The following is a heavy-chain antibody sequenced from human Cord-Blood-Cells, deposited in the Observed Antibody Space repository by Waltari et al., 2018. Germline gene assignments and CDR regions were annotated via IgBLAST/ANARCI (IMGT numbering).Heavy chain of an antibody. V-gene: IGHV1-2*02. CDR2: INPNSGGT. CDR3: ARDLRKYGSGSYPPPFDY. J-gene: IGHJ4*02. Sequence: QVQLVQSGAEVKKPGASVKVSCKASGYTFTGHYMHWVRQAPGQGLEWMGWINPNSGGTNYAQKFQGRVTMTRDTSISTAYMELSRLRSDDTAVYYCARDLRKYGSGSYPPPFDYWGQGTLVTVSS. CDR1: GYTFTGHY. D-gene: IGHD3-10*01.